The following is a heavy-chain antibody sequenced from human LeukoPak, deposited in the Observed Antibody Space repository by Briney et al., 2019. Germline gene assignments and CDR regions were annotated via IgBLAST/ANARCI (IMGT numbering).Heavy chain of an antibody. CDR2: ISAYNGNT. Sequence: ASVKVSFKASGYTFTSYGISWVRQAPGQGLEWMGWISAYNGNTNYAQNLQGRVTMTTDTSTTTAYMEPRSLRSDDTAVYYCARDPEATVVTPVDYWGQGTLVTVSS. CDR3: ARDPEATVVTPVDY. J-gene: IGHJ4*02. V-gene: IGHV1-18*01. D-gene: IGHD4-23*01. CDR1: GYTFTSYG.